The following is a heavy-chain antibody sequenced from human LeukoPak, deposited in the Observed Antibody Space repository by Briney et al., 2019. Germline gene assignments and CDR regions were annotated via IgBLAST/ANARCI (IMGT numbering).Heavy chain of an antibody. CDR3: ARHRIVGARRSLED. Sequence: PSETLSLTRTVSRDSITTYYWSWIRQVPGTGLEWIGYIHASGYTNYNPSLKSRVTMAVDTSKSQLSLRVRSVSAADTAVYYCARHRIVGARRSLEDWGQGTLVTVSS. V-gene: IGHV4-4*09. CDR2: IHASGYT. CDR1: RDSITTYY. D-gene: IGHD1-26*01. J-gene: IGHJ4*02.